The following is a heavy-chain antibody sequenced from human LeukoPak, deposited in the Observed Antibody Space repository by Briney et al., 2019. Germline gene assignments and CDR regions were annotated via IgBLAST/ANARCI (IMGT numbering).Heavy chain of an antibody. V-gene: IGHV3-49*03. CDR2: IRTNGYGGTT. D-gene: IGHD5/OR15-5a*01. CDR3: RNSVTLPGYAFDI. J-gene: IGHJ3*02. CDR1: GFSSSAHA. Sequence: GGSLRLSCAASGFSSSAHAMSWFRQAPGKGLEWVGFIRTNGYGGTTEYAASVKGRFTISRDDSYSIAYLHMDSLKTEDTAVYYCRNSVTLPGYAFDIWGQGTMVTVSS.